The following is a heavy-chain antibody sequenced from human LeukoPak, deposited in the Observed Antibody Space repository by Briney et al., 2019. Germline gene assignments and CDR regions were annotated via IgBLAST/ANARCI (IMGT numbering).Heavy chain of an antibody. V-gene: IGHV3-21*01. D-gene: IGHD3/OR15-3a*01. CDR3: ARGGVGLVIIPGWEYNYYGLDV. CDR2: ISSSTSYM. J-gene: IGHJ6*02. CDR1: GFSLSTYS. Sequence: PGGSLRLSCAASGFSLSTYSMNWVRQAQGKGLEFVSSISSSTSYMYYADSVKARFTISRDNAKNSLYLQMNSLRAEDTAVYYCARGGVGLVIIPGWEYNYYGLDVWGQGTTVTVSS.